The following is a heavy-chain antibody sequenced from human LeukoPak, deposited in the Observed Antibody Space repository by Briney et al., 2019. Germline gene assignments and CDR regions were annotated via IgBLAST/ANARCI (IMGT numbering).Heavy chain of an antibody. CDR3: ATATYSSSWFDP. D-gene: IGHD6-13*01. V-gene: IGHV1-24*01. CDR1: GYTLTELS. J-gene: IGHJ5*02. CDR2: FDPEDGET. Sequence: ASVKVSCKVSGYTLTELSMHWVRQAPGKGLEWMGGFDPEDGETIYAQKFQGRVTSTDTAYMELSSLRSEDTAVYYCATATYSSSWFDPWGQGTLVTVSS.